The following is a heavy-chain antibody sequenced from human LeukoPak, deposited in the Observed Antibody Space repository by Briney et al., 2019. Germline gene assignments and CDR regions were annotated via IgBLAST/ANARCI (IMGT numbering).Heavy chain of an antibody. Sequence: SETLSLTCTVSGGSISSGGYYWSWIRQPPGKGLEWIGYIYHSGSTYYNPSLKSRVTISVDRTKNQFSLKLSSVTAADTAVYYCARGGQLPFDYWGQGTLVTVSS. J-gene: IGHJ4*02. CDR3: ARGGQLPFDY. CDR1: GGSISSGGYY. V-gene: IGHV4-30-2*01. CDR2: IYHSGST. D-gene: IGHD2-2*01.